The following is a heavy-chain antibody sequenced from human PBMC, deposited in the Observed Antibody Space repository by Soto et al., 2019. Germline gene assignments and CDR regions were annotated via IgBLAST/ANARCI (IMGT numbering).Heavy chain of an antibody. J-gene: IGHJ6*02. Sequence: TSETLSLTCNVSNGSIDNYYWSWIRQPPGKGLEWIGYMYYSGSTNYNPSLKSRVTISVDTSKNQFSLKLSSVTAADTAVYYCASTYGSGSYYYGMDVWGQGTTVTVSS. V-gene: IGHV4-59*08. D-gene: IGHD3-10*01. CDR2: MYYSGST. CDR3: ASTYGSGSYYYGMDV. CDR1: NGSIDNYY.